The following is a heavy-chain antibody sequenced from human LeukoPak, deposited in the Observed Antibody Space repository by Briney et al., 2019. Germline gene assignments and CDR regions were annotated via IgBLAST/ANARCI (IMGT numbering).Heavy chain of an antibody. V-gene: IGHV1-18*01. Sequence: ASVKVSCKASGYTFTSYGISWVRQAPGQGLEWMGWISACNGNTNYAQKLQGRVTMTTDTSTSTAYMELRSLRSDDTAVYYCARVCRYSYGSEDYYFDYWGQGTLVTVSS. CDR2: ISACNGNT. D-gene: IGHD5-18*01. CDR1: GYTFTSYG. J-gene: IGHJ4*02. CDR3: ARVCRYSYGSEDYYFDY.